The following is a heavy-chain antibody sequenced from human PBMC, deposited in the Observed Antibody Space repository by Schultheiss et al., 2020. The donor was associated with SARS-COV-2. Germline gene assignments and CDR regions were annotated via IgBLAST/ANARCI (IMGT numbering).Heavy chain of an antibody. D-gene: IGHD6-19*01. CDR3: ARDGDSGWGSY. CDR2: IYHSRTT. Sequence: SETLSLTRAVSGASISSGGYSWSWIRQPPGKGLEWIGYIYHSRTTYYNPSLKSRVTISVDTSKNQFSLKLSSVTAADTAVYYCARDGDSGWGSYWGQGTLVTVSS. J-gene: IGHJ4*02. V-gene: IGHV4-30-2*01. CDR1: GASISSGGYS.